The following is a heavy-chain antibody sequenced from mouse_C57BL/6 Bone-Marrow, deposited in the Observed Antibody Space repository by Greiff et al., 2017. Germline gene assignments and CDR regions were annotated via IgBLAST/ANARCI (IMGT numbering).Heavy chain of an antibody. Sequence: QVQLKESGPELVKPGASVKISCKASGYSFTSYYIHWVKQRPGQGLEWIGWIYPGSGNTKYNEKFKGKATLTADTSSSTAYMQLSSLTSEDSAVYYCARRRYWYFDVWGTGTTVTVSS. CDR1: GYSFTSYY. CDR3: ARRRYWYFDV. J-gene: IGHJ1*03. CDR2: IYPGSGNT. V-gene: IGHV1-66*01.